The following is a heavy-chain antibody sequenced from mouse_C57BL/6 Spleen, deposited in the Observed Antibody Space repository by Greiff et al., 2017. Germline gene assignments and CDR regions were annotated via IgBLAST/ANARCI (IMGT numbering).Heavy chain of an antibody. CDR1: GFTFSSYG. D-gene: IGHD2-1*01. Sequence: EVNLVESGGDLVKPGGSLKLSCAASGFTFSSYGMSWVRQTPDKRLEWVATISSGGSYTYYPDSVKGRFTISRDNAKNTLYLQMSSLKSEDTAMYYCARHSSIYYGKGNYFDYWGQGTTLTVSS. CDR3: ARHSSIYYGKGNYFDY. J-gene: IGHJ2*01. CDR2: ISSGGSYT. V-gene: IGHV5-6*01.